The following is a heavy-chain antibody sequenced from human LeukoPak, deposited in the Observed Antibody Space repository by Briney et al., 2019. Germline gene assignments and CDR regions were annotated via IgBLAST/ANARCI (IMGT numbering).Heavy chain of an antibody. CDR2: ISAYNGNT. D-gene: IGHD6-13*01. V-gene: IGHV1-18*01. J-gene: IGHJ3*02. CDR1: GYTFTSYG. Sequence: ASVKVSCKASGYTFTSYGISWVRQAPGQGLEWMGWISAYNGNTNYAQKLQGRVTMTTDTSTGTAYMELRSLRSDDTAVYYCASRGQQLVLDAFDIWGQGTMVTASS. CDR3: ASRGQQLVLDAFDI.